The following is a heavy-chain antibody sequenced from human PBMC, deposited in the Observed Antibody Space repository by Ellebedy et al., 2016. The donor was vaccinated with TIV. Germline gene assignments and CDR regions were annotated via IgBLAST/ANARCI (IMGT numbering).Heavy chain of an antibody. D-gene: IGHD1-1*01. CDR1: GFTFSNTW. Sequence: PGGSLRLSCAASGFTFSNTWMTRVRQAPGKGLEWVGRIKSEADGGTTDYAAHVKGRFSVSRDDSKTTVYLQMNSLKDGDTAVYYCSTEKDRTGDNYQPAYRYWGQGTLVAVSS. CDR2: IKSEADGGTT. CDR3: STEKDRTGDNYQPAYRY. J-gene: IGHJ4*02. V-gene: IGHV3-15*01.